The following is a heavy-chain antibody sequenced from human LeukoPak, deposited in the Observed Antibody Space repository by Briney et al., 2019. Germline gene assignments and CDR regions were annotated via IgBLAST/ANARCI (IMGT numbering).Heavy chain of an antibody. D-gene: IGHD3-10*02. CDR3: AELGITMIGGV. CDR1: GFTFGSYE. V-gene: IGHV3-7*01. Sequence: PGGSLRLSCAASGFTFGSYEMNWVRQAPGKGLEWVANIKQDGSEKYYVDSVKGRFTISRDNAKNSLYLQMNSLRAEDTAVYYCAELGITMIGGVWGKGTTVTISS. CDR2: IKQDGSEK. J-gene: IGHJ6*04.